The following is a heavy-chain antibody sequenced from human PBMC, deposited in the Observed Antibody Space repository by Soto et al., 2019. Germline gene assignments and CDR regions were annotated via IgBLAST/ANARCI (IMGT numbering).Heavy chain of an antibody. CDR1: GYTFSNYV. Sequence: QVQLVQSGAGVKKPGASVKVSCKASGYTFSNYVMHWVRQAPGQSLEWMGWINAGNGNTKYSQKFQGRVTFTRDTSASTAYMELTSLTSEDTAVYYCARNWEGIDYWGQGTLVTVSS. D-gene: IGHD7-27*01. CDR2: INAGNGNT. CDR3: ARNWEGIDY. J-gene: IGHJ4*02. V-gene: IGHV1-3*01.